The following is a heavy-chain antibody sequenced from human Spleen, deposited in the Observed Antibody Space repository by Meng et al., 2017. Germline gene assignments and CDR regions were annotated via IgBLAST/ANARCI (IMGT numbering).Heavy chain of an antibody. Sequence: ASVKVSCKASADRFTSYGFSWVRQAPGQGLEWMGWISAYNGKRNYAQKFQDRVTMTTDRSTTTAYMELRSLRSDDTAVYYCARTHYDSSGYGGYWGQGTLVTVSS. J-gene: IGHJ4*02. CDR3: ARTHYDSSGYGGY. V-gene: IGHV1-18*01. CDR2: ISAYNGKR. D-gene: IGHD3-22*01. CDR1: ADRFTSYG.